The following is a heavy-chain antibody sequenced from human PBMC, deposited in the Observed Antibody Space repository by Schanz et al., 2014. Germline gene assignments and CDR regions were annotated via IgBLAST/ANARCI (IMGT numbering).Heavy chain of an antibody. V-gene: IGHV1-2*02. CDR1: GYTFTGYY. D-gene: IGHD4-4*01. Sequence: QVLLVQSGAEVKQPGASVKVSCKASGYTFTGYYIHWVRQAPGQGFEWMGWINPLSGATDYAPTFQGRVSMTRDTSISTAYMEVTRLVSSDTAVYYCARRGPNCSNNACYHGWFDPWGQGTRVTVSS. CDR2: INPLSGAT. J-gene: IGHJ5*02. CDR3: ARRGPNCSNNACYHGWFDP.